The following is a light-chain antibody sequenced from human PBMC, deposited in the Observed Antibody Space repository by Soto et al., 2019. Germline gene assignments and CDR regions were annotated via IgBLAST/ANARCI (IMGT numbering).Light chain of an antibody. CDR2: DVS. V-gene: IGLV2-14*01. Sequence: QSVLTQPASVSGSPGQSITISCTGTSSDVGGYNYVSWYQQRPGKAPKLMIYDVSNRPSGVSARLSGSKSGDTASLTISGLQAEDEADYYCSSYTGASTYVFGTGTKVTVL. J-gene: IGLJ1*01. CDR1: SSDVGGYNY. CDR3: SSYTGASTYV.